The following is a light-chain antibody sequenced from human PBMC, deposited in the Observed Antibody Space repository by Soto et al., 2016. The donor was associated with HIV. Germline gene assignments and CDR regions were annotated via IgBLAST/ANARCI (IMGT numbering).Light chain of an antibody. J-gene: IGKJ4*01. V-gene: IGKV1-27*01. CDR1: QGISNY. CDR3: QKYNGAPALT. Sequence: DIQMTQSPSFLSASIGDRVTITCRASQGISNYLAWYQQKAGVSSRFSGSGSGTDFTLSITSLQPEDVATYYCQKYNGAPALTFGGGTKVEIK.